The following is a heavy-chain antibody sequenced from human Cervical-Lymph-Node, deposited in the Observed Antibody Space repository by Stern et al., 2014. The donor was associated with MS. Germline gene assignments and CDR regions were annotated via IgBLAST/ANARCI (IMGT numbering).Heavy chain of an antibody. V-gene: IGHV2-70*13. J-gene: IGHJ4*02. Sequence: QVTLRESGPALVKPTQTLTLTCNFSGFSLNTSGMCVSWIRQPPGKALEWLARIDWDADKYYSTSLRTRLTISKDTSKNQVVLKMTNMDPVDTATYYCARHDYKNQVADYWGQGTLVTVSS. D-gene: IGHD4-11*01. CDR2: IDWDADK. CDR1: GFSLNTSGMC. CDR3: ARHDYKNQVADY.